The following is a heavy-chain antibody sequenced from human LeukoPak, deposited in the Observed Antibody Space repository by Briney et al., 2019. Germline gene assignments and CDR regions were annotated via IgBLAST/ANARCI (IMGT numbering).Heavy chain of an antibody. Sequence: ASVKVSCKASGYTFTDYYIHWVRQAPGQGLEYMGWINPNSGGTNYAQMFQGRVTMTSDTSINTAFMELRSLRSDDTAVFYCARDSTGGYPDYWGQGTLVTVSA. J-gene: IGHJ4*02. CDR2: INPNSGGT. D-gene: IGHD7-27*01. V-gene: IGHV1-2*02. CDR1: GYTFTDYY. CDR3: ARDSTGGYPDY.